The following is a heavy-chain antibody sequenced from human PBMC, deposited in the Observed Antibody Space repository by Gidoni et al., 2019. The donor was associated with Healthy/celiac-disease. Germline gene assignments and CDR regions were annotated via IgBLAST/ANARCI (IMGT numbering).Heavy chain of an antibody. CDR3: ARAGLADWVGEFLY. CDR1: GFPFSDYY. J-gene: IGHJ4*02. D-gene: IGHD3-10*01. Sequence: QVQLVESGGGLVKPGGSLRLSCAASGFPFSDYYMSWIRQAQGKGLEWVSYISSSSSDTNYADSVKGRFTISRDNAKNSLYLQMNSLRAEDTAVYYCARAGLADWVGEFLYWGQETLVTVSS. CDR2: ISSSSSDT. V-gene: IGHV3-11*05.